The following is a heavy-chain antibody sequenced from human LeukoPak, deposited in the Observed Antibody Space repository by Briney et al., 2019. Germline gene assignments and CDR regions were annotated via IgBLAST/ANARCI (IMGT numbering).Heavy chain of an antibody. D-gene: IGHD4-11*01. CDR3: ARYRGKTTVSSLDWFDP. Sequence: SETLSLTCTVSGGSISSYYWSWIRQPPGKGLEGIGYIYYTWSTKHNPSLKSRVTISVATSKNQFSLKLSSVNAADTAVYYCARYRGKTTVSSLDWFDPWGQGTLVTVSS. CDR1: GGSISSYY. CDR2: IYYTWST. V-gene: IGHV4-59*01. J-gene: IGHJ5*02.